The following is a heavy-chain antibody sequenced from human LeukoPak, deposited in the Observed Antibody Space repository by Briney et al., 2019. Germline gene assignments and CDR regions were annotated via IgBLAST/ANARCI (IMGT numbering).Heavy chain of an antibody. D-gene: IGHD1-1*01. CDR3: XXDYNQDMSV. J-gene: IGHJ4*01. Sequence: GGSLTLSCAASGFSLSDYWMTWVRQAPGKGLECVGNIKFDGSEIYYLDSVRGRFSISRDNAKNSLYLQMHSLRVEDTAVYYCXXDYNQDMSVWGHGTLVTVSS. CDR2: IKFDGSEI. CDR1: GFSLSDYW. V-gene: IGHV3-7*01.